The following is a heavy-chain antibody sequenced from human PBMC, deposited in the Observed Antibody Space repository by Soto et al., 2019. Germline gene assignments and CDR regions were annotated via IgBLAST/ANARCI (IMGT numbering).Heavy chain of an antibody. D-gene: IGHD4-4*01. CDR1: GFTFSAHY. CDR2: ISGSGDTI. V-gene: IGHV3-11*01. CDR3: ARDRQPSSYIGLDV. Sequence: GSLRLSCEASGFTFSAHYMSWVRQAPGKGLEWVSHISGSGDTIYYADSVKGRFTISRDNAKNSLYLQMNSLRAEDTAVYYCARDRQPSSYIGLDVWGQGTTVTVSS. J-gene: IGHJ6*02.